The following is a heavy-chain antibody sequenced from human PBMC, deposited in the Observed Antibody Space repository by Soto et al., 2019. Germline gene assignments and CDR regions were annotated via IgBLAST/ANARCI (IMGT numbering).Heavy chain of an antibody. D-gene: IGHD2-8*01. Sequence: GGSLRVSCTASGFTFSTYAMSWGRQAPGKGLEWVSTITTSGGNTYYADSVQGRFTISRDNSKNTLYLQMNSLRAEDTAVYYCAGRYCTNGVCYTNYYYYIDVWGRGTTVTVSS. CDR2: ITTSGGNT. J-gene: IGHJ6*03. V-gene: IGHV3-23*01. CDR1: GFTFSTYA. CDR3: AGRYCTNGVCYTNYYYYIDV.